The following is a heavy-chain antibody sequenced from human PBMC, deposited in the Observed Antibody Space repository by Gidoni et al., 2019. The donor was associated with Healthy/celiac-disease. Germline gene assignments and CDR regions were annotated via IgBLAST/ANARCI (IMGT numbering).Heavy chain of an antibody. Sequence: QVQLQESGPGLVKPSQTLSLTCTVSGGSISRGGYYWSWIRQHPGKGLEWIGYIYYSGSTYYNPSLKSRVTISVDTSKNQFSLKLSSVTAADTAVYYCARAAAAKFRWGSYHYPVHDAFDIWGQGTMVTVSS. D-gene: IGHD3-16*02. CDR2: IYYSGST. CDR1: GGSISRGGYY. J-gene: IGHJ3*02. CDR3: ARAAAAKFRWGSYHYPVHDAFDI. V-gene: IGHV4-31*03.